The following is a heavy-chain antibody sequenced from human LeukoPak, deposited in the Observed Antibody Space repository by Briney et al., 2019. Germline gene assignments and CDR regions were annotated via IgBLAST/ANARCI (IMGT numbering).Heavy chain of an antibody. V-gene: IGHV3-30-3*01. CDR1: GFTFSSYA. CDR2: ISYDGSNK. J-gene: IGHJ5*02. Sequence: GGSLRLSCAASGFTFSSYAMHWVRQAPGKGLEWVAVISYDGSNKYYADSVKGRFTISRDNSKNTLYLQMNSLRAEDTAVYYCARDPTPNYSNYNWFDPWGQGTLVTVSS. CDR3: ARDPTPNYSNYNWFDP. D-gene: IGHD4-11*01.